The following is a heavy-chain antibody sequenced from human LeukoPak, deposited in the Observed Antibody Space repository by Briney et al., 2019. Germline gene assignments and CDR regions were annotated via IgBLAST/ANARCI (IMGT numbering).Heavy chain of an antibody. J-gene: IGHJ4*02. CDR1: EFTFRYYW. Sequence: GGSLRLSCAASEFTFRYYWMYWVRQGPGQGLVSVSRISSDGGSTTYADSVKGRFTISRDNAKNTLYLQMHSLRVADTGIYYCAGDDSNGIDYWGQGTLVTVSS. D-gene: IGHD3-22*01. V-gene: IGHV3-74*01. CDR3: AGDDSNGIDY. CDR2: ISSDGGST.